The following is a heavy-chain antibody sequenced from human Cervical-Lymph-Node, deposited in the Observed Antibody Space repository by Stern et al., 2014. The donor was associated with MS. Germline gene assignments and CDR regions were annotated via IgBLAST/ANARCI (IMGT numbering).Heavy chain of an antibody. D-gene: IGHD1-1*01. V-gene: IGHV3-48*01. CDR3: ARDDWVERLDS. CDR1: GFPLSIYS. Sequence: EVQLVESGGGLVHPGGSLRLSCAASGFPLSIYSMNWVRQAPGKGLEWVSYISTISTIYYADSVKGRFTISRDNAKNSLYLQMNSLRAEDTAVYFCARDDWVERLDSWGQGTLVTVSS. J-gene: IGHJ5*01. CDR2: ISTISTI.